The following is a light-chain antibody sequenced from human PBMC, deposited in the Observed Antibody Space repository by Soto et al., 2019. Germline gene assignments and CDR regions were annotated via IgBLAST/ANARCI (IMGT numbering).Light chain of an antibody. J-gene: IGKJ1*01. V-gene: IGKV3-20*01. CDR1: QSVSNNY. Sequence: EVVLTQSPGTLSLSPRERATLSCRASQSVSNNYLAWYQHKPGQAPRLLIYGASNRAPGIPDRFSGSGSGPDCTLTVSRLEPADFAVYYGQQYAASPRTFGQGTLGEV. CDR2: GAS. CDR3: QQYAASPRT.